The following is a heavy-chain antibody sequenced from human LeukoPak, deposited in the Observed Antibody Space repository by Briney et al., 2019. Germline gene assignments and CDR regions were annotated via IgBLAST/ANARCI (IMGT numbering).Heavy chain of an antibody. Sequence: APVKVSSKASGYTYTSYYKHWVRQAPGQGLEWMGIINPSGGSTRYAQKFQGRVTMTRDTSTSTVYMELSSLRSEDTAVYYCARNPVTTNYFNYWGQGTLVTVSS. D-gene: IGHD4-17*01. CDR3: ARNPVTTNYFNY. J-gene: IGHJ4*02. CDR1: GYTYTSYY. CDR2: INPSGGST. V-gene: IGHV1-46*01.